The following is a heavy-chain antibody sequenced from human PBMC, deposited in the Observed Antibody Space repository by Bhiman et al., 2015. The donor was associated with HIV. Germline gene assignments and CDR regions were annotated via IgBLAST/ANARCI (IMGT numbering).Heavy chain of an antibody. J-gene: IGHJ5*02. CDR2: ISSSSSYI. D-gene: IGHD3-16*01. Sequence: EVQLVESGGGLVKPGGSLRLSCAASGFTFSSYIMNWVRQAPGKGLEWVSSISSSSSYIYYADSVKGRFTISRDNAKNSLYLQMNSLRAEDTAVYYCARDPGGEGWFDPWGQGTLVTVSS. CDR3: ARDPGGEGWFDP. CDR1: GFTFSSYI. V-gene: IGHV3-21*01.